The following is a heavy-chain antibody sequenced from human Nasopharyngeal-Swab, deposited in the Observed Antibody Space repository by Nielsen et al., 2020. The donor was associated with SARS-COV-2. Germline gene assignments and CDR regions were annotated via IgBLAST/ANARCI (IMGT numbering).Heavy chain of an antibody. J-gene: IGHJ4*02. D-gene: IGHD3-3*01. Sequence: WIRQPPGKGLEWIGEIYHSGSTNYNPSLKSRVTISVDTSKNQFSLKLSSVTAADTAVYYCARVKITIFGVAYFDYWGQGTLVTVSS. CDR3: ARVKITIFGVAYFDY. CDR2: IYHSGST. V-gene: IGHV4-34*09.